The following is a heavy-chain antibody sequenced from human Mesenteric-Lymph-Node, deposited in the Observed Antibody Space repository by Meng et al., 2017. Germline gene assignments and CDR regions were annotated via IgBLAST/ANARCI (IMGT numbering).Heavy chain of an antibody. D-gene: IGHD3-22*01. V-gene: IGHV6-1*01. CDR3: ARDPGISVVIAFDF. CDR1: GASVSSNSAA. Sequence: QLAHSGPVLVKPPQPLPPPCASAGASVSSNSAAWNWIRQSPSRGLEWLGRTCFRSKWYNDYAVSVTGRITINPDTSKNQFSLHLNSMTPEDTAVYYCARDPGISVVIAFDFWGQGTLVTVSS. CDR2: TCFRSKWYN. J-gene: IGHJ4*02.